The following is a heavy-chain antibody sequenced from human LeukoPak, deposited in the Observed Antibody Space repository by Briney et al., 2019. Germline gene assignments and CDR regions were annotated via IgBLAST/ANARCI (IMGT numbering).Heavy chain of an antibody. J-gene: IGHJ6*03. Sequence: SETLSLTCAVYGGSFSGYYWSWIRQPPGKGLEWIGEINHSGSTNYNPSLKSRVTISVDTSKNQFSLKLSSVTAADTAVYYCARAPGSYTTYYYYYMDVWGKGTTVTISS. CDR1: GGSFSGYY. CDR2: INHSGST. CDR3: ARAPGSYTTYYYYYMDV. V-gene: IGHV4-34*01. D-gene: IGHD1-26*01.